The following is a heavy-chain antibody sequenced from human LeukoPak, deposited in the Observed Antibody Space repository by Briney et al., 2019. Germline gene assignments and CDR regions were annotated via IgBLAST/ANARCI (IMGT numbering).Heavy chain of an antibody. CDR3: ARAAPMGYSSSWYGYFDY. V-gene: IGHV1-24*01. D-gene: IGHD6-13*01. CDR2: FDPEDGES. Sequence: ASVKVSCKVSGVSLSATSIHWVRQAPGQWLEWMGGFDPEDGESIFAQRFQGRFSMTEDTSTDTAYMELSSLRSEDTAVYYCARAAPMGYSSSWYGYFDYWGQGTLVTVSS. J-gene: IGHJ4*02. CDR1: GVSLSATS.